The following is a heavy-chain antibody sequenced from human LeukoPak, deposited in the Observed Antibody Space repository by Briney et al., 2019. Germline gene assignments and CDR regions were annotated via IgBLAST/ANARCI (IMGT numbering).Heavy chain of an antibody. D-gene: IGHD2-21*01. CDR3: ASAGARACVI. CDR2: TYHRSKWYS. Sequence: SQTLSLTCAISGDSVSSKSAAWNWIRQSPTRGLEWLGRTYHRSKWYSDYAGSVKGRITINPDTSKNQFSLQLNSVTPEDTAVYYCASAGARACVIWGQGTTVTVSS. V-gene: IGHV6-1*01. CDR1: GDSVSSKSAA. J-gene: IGHJ6*02.